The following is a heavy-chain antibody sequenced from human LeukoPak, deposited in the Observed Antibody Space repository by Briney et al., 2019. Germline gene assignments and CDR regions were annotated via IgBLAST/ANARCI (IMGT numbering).Heavy chain of an antibody. CDR2: MNPNSGNT. V-gene: IGHV1-8*01. J-gene: IGHJ4*02. CDR1: GYTFTGYD. Sequence: ASVKVSCKASGYTFTGYDINWVRQATGQGLEWMGWMNPNSGNTGYAQKFQGRVTMTRNTSISTAYMELSSLRSEDTAVYYCARDPYYYDSSGSSFDYWGQGTLVTVSS. D-gene: IGHD3-22*01. CDR3: ARDPYYYDSSGSSFDY.